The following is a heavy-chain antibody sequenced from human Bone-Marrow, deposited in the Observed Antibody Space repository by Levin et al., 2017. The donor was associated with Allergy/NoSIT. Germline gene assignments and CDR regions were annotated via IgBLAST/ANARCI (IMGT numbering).Heavy chain of an antibody. D-gene: IGHD6-13*01. CDR1: GGSISSYY. Sequence: SETLSLTCTVSGGSISSYYWSWIRQPPGKGLEWIGYIYYSGSTNYNPSLKSRVTISVDTSKNQFSLKLSSVTAADTAVYYCAREGHLRTTIAAADPNWFDPWGQGTLVTVSS. V-gene: IGHV4-59*01. CDR2: IYYSGST. CDR3: AREGHLRTTIAAADPNWFDP. J-gene: IGHJ5*02.